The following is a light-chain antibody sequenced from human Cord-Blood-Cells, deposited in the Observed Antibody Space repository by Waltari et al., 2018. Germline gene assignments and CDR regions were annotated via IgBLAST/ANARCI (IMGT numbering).Light chain of an antibody. Sequence: QSALTQPASVSGSPGQSITISCTGTSSDVGGYNYVSWYQQHPGKAPKLMVYEVSNRPSGVSKRFAGSTSGNTAALTISGRQAEDEADYYCSSYTSSSTLGVFGGGTRLTVV. CDR2: EVS. CDR3: SSYTSSSTLGV. V-gene: IGLV2-14*01. CDR1: SSDVGGYNY. J-gene: IGLJ3*02.